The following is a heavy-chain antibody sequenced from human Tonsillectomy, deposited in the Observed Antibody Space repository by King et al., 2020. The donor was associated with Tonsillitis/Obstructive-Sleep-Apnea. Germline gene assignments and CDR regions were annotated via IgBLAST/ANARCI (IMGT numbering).Heavy chain of an antibody. CDR1: GFSFSITW. V-gene: IGHV3-15*01. CDR3: TADTYRSSAQAFDY. J-gene: IGHJ4*02. Sequence: VQLVESGGGLVKPGGSLRLSGAASGFSFSITWMNWVRQAPGKGLEWVGRVKSKPDGETTDYAAPVKGRFTISRDDSENTLYLQMNSLKTEDTAVYYCTADTYRSSAQAFDYWGQGTLVTVSS. CDR2: VKSKPDGETT. D-gene: IGHD2-2*01.